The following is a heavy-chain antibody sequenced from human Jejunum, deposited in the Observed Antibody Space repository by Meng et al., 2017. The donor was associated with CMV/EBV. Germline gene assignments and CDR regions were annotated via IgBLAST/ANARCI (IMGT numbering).Heavy chain of an antibody. CDR3: ARDPSNTSGRYAYFDS. CDR1: GYTFTHHG. J-gene: IGHJ4*02. Sequence: QAQLRQSGGEVKKPGASVMVSCRASGYTFTHHGISWIRQAPGQGLEWLGWISCYNGDTIYAQKVQGRFTMTMDKSASTAYMDLRSLRSDDTAIYYCARDPSNTSGRYAYFDSWGQGTLVTVSS. D-gene: IGHD6-19*01. V-gene: IGHV1-18*01. CDR2: ISCYNGDT.